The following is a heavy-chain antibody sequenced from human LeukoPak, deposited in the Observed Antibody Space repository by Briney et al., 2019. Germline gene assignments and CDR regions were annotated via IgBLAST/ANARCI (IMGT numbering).Heavy chain of an antibody. CDR2: LNPNSGAT. CDR3: ARYRCKTTSGCEDTDAFDT. D-gene: IGHD2/OR15-2a*01. CDR1: GYTFTSYF. J-gene: IGHJ3*02. Sequence: ASVKVSCKASGYTFTSYFIHWVRQAPGQGLEWMGWLNPNSGATKYAQKFQGRVTMTRDTSINTAYMELSRLTSDDTAVYYCARYRCKTTSGCEDTDAFDTWGQGTMVTVSS. V-gene: IGHV1-2*02.